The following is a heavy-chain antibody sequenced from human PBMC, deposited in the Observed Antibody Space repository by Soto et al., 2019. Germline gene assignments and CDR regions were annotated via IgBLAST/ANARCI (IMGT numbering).Heavy chain of an antibody. CDR1: GGSISSGGYY. CDR3: ARDKDDTMVRGVIYGMDV. Sequence: QVQLQESGPGLVKPSQTLSLTCTVSGGSISSGGYYWGWIRQHPGKGLEWIGYIYYSGSTYYNPSLESRVTISVDTSKNQFSLKLSSVTAADTAVYYCARDKDDTMVRGVIYGMDVWGQGTTVTVSS. V-gene: IGHV4-31*03. J-gene: IGHJ6*02. CDR2: IYYSGST. D-gene: IGHD3-10*01.